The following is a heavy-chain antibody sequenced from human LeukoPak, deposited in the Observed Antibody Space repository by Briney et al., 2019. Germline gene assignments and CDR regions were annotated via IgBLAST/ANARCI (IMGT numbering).Heavy chain of an antibody. V-gene: IGHV3-30*03. CDR1: GFTFSSYG. Sequence: GGSLRLSCAASGFTFSSYGMHWVRQAPGKGLEWVAVISYDGSNKYYADSVKGRFTISRDNSKNTLYLQMNSLRAEDTAMYYCAREADDYSNFNWGQGTLVTVSS. CDR2: ISYDGSNK. CDR3: AREADDYSNFN. D-gene: IGHD4-11*01. J-gene: IGHJ4*02.